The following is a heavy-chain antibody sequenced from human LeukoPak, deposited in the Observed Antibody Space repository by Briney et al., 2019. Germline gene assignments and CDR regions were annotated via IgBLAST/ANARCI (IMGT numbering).Heavy chain of an antibody. CDR2: INHSGST. CDR3: ARVIVVVPAAIGDDHWFDP. V-gene: IGHV4-34*01. J-gene: IGHJ5*02. Sequence: PSETLSLTYAVYGGSFSGYYWSWIRQPPGKGLEWIGEINHSGSTNYNPSLKSRVTISVDTSKNQFPLKLSSVTAADTAVYYCARVIVVVPAAIGDDHWFDPWGQGTLVTVSS. CDR1: GGSFSGYY. D-gene: IGHD2-2*01.